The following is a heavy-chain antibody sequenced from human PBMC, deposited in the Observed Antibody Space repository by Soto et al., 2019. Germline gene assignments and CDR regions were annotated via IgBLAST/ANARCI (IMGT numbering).Heavy chain of an antibody. V-gene: IGHV4-30-4*01. D-gene: IGHD3-16*01. CDR2: IYYSGST. CDR1: GGSISSGDYY. CDR3: ARVLVTFGGVIG. Sequence: QVQLQESGPGLVKPSQTLSLTCTVSGGSISSGDYYWSWIRQPPGKGLEWIGYIYYSGSTYYNPSLQSRVTISVDTSKTQLSLKLSSVTAADTAVYYCARVLVTFGGVIGWGQGTLVTVSS. J-gene: IGHJ4*02.